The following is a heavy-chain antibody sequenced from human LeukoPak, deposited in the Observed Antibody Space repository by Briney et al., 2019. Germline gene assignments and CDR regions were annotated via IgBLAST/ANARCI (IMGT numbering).Heavy chain of an antibody. Sequence: GESLKISCKVSGYSFTSYCIGWVRQMPGKGLEWMGIIYPGDSDTRYSPSFRGQVTISADKSISTAYLQWSSLKASDTAMYYCARSNRYCSGGSCYSEIGWFDPWGQGTLVTVSS. J-gene: IGHJ5*02. CDR3: ARSNRYCSGGSCYSEIGWFDP. V-gene: IGHV5-51*01. CDR2: IYPGDSDT. CDR1: GYSFTSYC. D-gene: IGHD2-15*01.